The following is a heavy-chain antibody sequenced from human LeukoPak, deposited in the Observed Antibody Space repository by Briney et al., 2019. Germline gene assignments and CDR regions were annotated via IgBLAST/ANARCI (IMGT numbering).Heavy chain of an antibody. Sequence: PGGSLRLSCVASAFNFSTYGMQWVRQAPGKGLVWVSRIFTDGSTTSYADSVKGRFTISRDNAKNTLYLEMKSLRVEDTAVYYCARELPREVTLDYWGQGTLVTVSP. V-gene: IGHV3-74*01. J-gene: IGHJ4*01. CDR1: AFNFSTYG. CDR3: ARELPREVTLDY. CDR2: IFTDGSTT. D-gene: IGHD2-21*02.